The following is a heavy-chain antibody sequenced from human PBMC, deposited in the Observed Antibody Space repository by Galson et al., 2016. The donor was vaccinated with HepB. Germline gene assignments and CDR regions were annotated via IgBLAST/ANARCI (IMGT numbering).Heavy chain of an antibody. CDR2: ISGSGGTT. D-gene: IGHD7-27*01. V-gene: IGHV3-23*01. J-gene: IGHJ6*04. Sequence: SLRLSCAASGFYFSSHAMTWVRQAPGKGLAWVSGISGSGGTTPYADSVQGRFSISRDNSKNTTYLQMNSLRAEDTALYYCARDPRNWGHGSYYGTDVWGKGTTVIVSS. CDR3: ARDPRNWGHGSYYGTDV. CDR1: GFYFSSHA.